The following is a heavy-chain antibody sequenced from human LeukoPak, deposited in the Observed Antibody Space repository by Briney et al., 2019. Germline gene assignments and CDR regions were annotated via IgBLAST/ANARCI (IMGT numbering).Heavy chain of an antibody. Sequence: CAASGFTFSXYXXSWVRQAPGKXXXXXXXIDXRSGITYYADSVQGRFALSRDNARESVFLQMDSLRVDDTAVYYCARTYDFGRGPPGDAFDNWGPGTWVIVSS. CDR3: ARTYDFGRGPPGDAFDN. J-gene: IGHJ3*02. CDR1: GFTFSXYX. D-gene: IGHD3/OR15-3a*01. CDR2: IDXRSGIT. V-gene: IGHV3-48*01.